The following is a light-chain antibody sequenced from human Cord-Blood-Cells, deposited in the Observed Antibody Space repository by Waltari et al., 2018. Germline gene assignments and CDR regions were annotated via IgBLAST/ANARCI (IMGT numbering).Light chain of an antibody. V-gene: IGLV1-40*01. CDR2: GNS. CDR3: QSYDSSLSGWV. CDR1: SSNIGAGSD. J-gene: IGLJ3*02. Sequence: QSVLTQPPSVSGAPGPRVTISCTWSSSNIGAGSDVHWYQQLPGTAPKLLIYGNSNRPSGVPDRFSGSKSGTSASLAITGLQAEDEADYYCQSYDSSLSGWVFGGGTKLTVL.